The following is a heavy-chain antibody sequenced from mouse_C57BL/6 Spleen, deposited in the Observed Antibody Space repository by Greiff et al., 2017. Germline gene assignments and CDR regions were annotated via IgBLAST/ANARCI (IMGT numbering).Heavy chain of an antibody. J-gene: IGHJ2*01. CDR3: ASTVTTGVGFDY. D-gene: IGHD2-2*01. CDR2: IDPSDSYT. CDR1: GYTFTSYW. V-gene: IGHV1-69*01. Sequence: VQLQQPGAELVMPGASVKLSCKASGYTFTSYWMHWVKQRPGQGLEWIGEIDPSDSYTNYNQKFKGKSTLTVAKSSSTAFVQLSSLTSEDSAVYYCASTVTTGVGFDYWGQGTTLTVSS.